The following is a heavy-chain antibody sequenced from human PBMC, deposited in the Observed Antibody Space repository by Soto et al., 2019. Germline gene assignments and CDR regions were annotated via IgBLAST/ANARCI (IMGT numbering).Heavy chain of an antibody. D-gene: IGHD1-1*01. Sequence: GESLKISCKASGYSFTSYWISWVRQMPWKGLETMGRIDPSDSYTNYSPSFQGHVTISADKSLSTASLQCSLEASDTAMYYCSSWKRGYYGMEDWGEGTTVTVAS. CDR1: GYSFTSYW. CDR2: IDPSDSYT. V-gene: IGHV5-10-1*01. J-gene: IGHJ6*01. CDR3: SSWKRGYYGMED.